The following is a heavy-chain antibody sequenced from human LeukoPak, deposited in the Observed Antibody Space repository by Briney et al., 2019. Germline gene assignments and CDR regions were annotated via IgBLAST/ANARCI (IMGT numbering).Heavy chain of an antibody. D-gene: IGHD3-10*01. J-gene: IGHJ4*02. CDR1: GYTFTNYD. CDR3: AREAVKLYYIDY. Sequence: AAVKVSCKASGYTFTNYDIIWVRQDPGQGLEGMGWISAYNGNTNYAQRLQGRVTMTADTSTSTAYMELRSLRSDDTAVYYCAREAVKLYYIDYWGQGTLVTVSS. V-gene: IGHV1-18*01. CDR2: ISAYNGNT.